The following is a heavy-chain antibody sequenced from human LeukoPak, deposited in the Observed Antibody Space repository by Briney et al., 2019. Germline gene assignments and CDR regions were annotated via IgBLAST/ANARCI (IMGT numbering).Heavy chain of an antibody. CDR3: AKDRPNYYDSSGHYYRRNGDY. CDR2: ISGSGAYT. D-gene: IGHD3-22*01. V-gene: IGHV3-23*01. Sequence: PGGSLRLSCAASGFTFSSYAMSWVRQAPGKGLEWVSSISGSGAYTFYTDSVKGRFTISRDNSKDTLYLQMNSLRVEDTAIYYCAKDRPNYYDSSGHYYRRNGDYWGQGTLVTISS. CDR1: GFTFSSYA. J-gene: IGHJ4*02.